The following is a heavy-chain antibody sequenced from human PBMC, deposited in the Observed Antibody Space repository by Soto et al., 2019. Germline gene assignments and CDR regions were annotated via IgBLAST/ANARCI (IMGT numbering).Heavy chain of an antibody. Sequence: PSETLSITSIFSVGSISVSYWIWIRQSPGKGLEWLGYVYYTGSTNYSPSLRSRVSISVDTSKNEFSLRLSSVTAADTAVYFCARSVAVPGAHIDYWGQGTKVTVSS. CDR1: VGSISVSY. CDR2: VYYTGST. V-gene: IGHV4-59*01. CDR3: ARSVAVPGAHIDY. J-gene: IGHJ4*02. D-gene: IGHD6-19*01.